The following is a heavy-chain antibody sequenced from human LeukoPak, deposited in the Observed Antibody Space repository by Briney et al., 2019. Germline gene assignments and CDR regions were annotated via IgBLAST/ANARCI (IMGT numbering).Heavy chain of an antibody. CDR2: IIPIFGTA. J-gene: IGHJ6*04. D-gene: IGHD2-2*01. Sequence: SVKVSCQASGGTFSSYAISWVRQAPGQGLEWMGGIIPIFGTANYAQKFQGRVTITADESTSTAYMELSSLRSEDTAVHYCARASCSSTSCYYYYGMDVWGKGTTVTVSS. CDR1: GGTFSSYA. V-gene: IGHV1-69*13. CDR3: ARASCSSTSCYYYYGMDV.